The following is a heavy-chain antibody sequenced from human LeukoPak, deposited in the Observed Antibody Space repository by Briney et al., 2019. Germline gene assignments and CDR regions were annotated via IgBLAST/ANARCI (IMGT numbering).Heavy chain of an antibody. J-gene: IGHJ4*02. CDR2: IWYDGSNK. V-gene: IGHV3-33*01. D-gene: IGHD6-13*01. Sequence: GSLRLSCAASGFTFSSYGMHWVRQAPGKGLEWVAVIWYDGSNKYYADSVKGRFTISRDNSKNTLYLQMNSLRAEDTAVYYCARDGSSWFYFDYWGQGTLVTVSS. CDR1: GFTFSSYG. CDR3: ARDGSSWFYFDY.